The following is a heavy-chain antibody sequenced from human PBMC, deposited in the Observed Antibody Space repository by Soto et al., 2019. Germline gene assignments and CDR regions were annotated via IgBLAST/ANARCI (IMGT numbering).Heavy chain of an antibody. CDR1: GFTFSSYG. CDR3: ARDSCSGGSCYPRRLWGS. V-gene: IGHV3-33*01. Sequence: VGSLRLSCAASGFTFSSYGMHWVRQAPGKGLEWVAVIWYDGSNKYYADSVKGRFTISRDNSKNTLYLQMNSLRAGDTAVYYCARDSCSGGSCYPRRLWGSWGQGTLVTVSS. CDR2: IWYDGSNK. D-gene: IGHD2-15*01. J-gene: IGHJ5*02.